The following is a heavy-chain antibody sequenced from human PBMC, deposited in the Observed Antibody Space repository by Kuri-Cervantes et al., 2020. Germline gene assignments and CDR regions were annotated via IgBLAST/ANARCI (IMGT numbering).Heavy chain of an antibody. J-gene: IGHJ4*02. D-gene: IGHD6-19*01. CDR2: ISSSRSYI. Sequence: GESLRLSCAASGFTLSSYWMSWVRQAPGKGLEWVSSISSSRSYIYYADSVKGQFTISRDNAKNSLYLQMNSLRAEGTAVYYCARGHSSGGGSTYDYWGQGTLVTVSS. CDR1: GFTLSSYW. CDR3: ARGHSSGGGSTYDY. V-gene: IGHV3-21*01.